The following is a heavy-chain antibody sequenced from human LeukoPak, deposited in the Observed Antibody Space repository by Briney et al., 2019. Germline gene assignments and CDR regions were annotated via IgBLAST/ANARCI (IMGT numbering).Heavy chain of an antibody. D-gene: IGHD3-9*01. CDR1: GFTFSSYE. J-gene: IGHJ6*02. CDR3: ARDSVMYYNILTGRYYYGMDV. V-gene: IGHV3-48*03. CDR2: ISSSGSTI. Sequence: SGGSLRLSCAASGFTFSSYEMNWVRQAPGKGLEWVSHISSSGSTIYYADSVKGRFTISRDNAENSLYLQMNSLRAEDTAVYYCARDSVMYYNILTGRYYYGMDVWGQGTTVTVSS.